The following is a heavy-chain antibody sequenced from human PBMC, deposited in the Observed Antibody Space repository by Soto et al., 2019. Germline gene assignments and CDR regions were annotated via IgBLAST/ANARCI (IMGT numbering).Heavy chain of an antibody. CDR2: ISSSSSYI. CDR3: ARDWGEGRDYIWGSYRPNWFDP. V-gene: IGHV3-21*01. D-gene: IGHD3-16*02. J-gene: IGHJ5*02. Sequence: GGSLRLSCAASGFTFSSYSMNWVRQAPGKGLEWVSSISSSSSYIYYADSVKGRFTISRDNAKNSLYLQMNSLRAEDTAVYYCARDWGEGRDYIWGSYRPNWFDPWGQGTLVTVSS. CDR1: GFTFSSYS.